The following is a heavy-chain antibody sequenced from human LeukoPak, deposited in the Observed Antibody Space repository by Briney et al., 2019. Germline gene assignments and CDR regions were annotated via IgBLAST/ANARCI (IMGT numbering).Heavy chain of an antibody. D-gene: IGHD1-26*01. J-gene: IGHJ4*02. Sequence: GGSLRLSCAASGFXFSSYAIHWVRQAPGKGREYVSDISSNGDNTYYANSVKGRFTISRDNSKNTLYLQMGSLRAEDMAVYYCARVASSGTYGDYWGQGTLVTVSS. CDR1: GFXFSSYA. CDR3: ARVASSGTYGDY. V-gene: IGHV3-64*01. CDR2: ISSNGDNT.